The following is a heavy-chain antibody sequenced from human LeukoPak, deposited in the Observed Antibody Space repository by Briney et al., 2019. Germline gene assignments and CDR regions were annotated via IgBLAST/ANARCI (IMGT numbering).Heavy chain of an antibody. J-gene: IGHJ5*02. CDR1: GYTFTGYY. Sequence: ASVKVSCKASGYTFTGYYMHWVRQAPGQGLEWMGWINPNSGGTNYAQKFQGRVTMTRDPSISTAYMELSRLRSDDTAVYYCARVTTVTRSPWSWGPKKIGQEVNWFDPWGQGTLITVS. CDR2: INPNSGGT. D-gene: IGHD4-17*01. CDR3: ARVTTVTRSPWSWGPKKIGQEVNWFDP. V-gene: IGHV1-2*02.